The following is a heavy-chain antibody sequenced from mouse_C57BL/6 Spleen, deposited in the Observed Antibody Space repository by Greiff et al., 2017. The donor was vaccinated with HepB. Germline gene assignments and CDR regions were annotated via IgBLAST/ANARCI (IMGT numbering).Heavy chain of an antibody. CDR3: ARSANWDVGYFDV. CDR1: GYAFSSYW. J-gene: IGHJ1*03. V-gene: IGHV1-80*01. CDR2: IYPGDGDT. D-gene: IGHD4-1*01. Sequence: VQLQQSGAELVKPGASVKISCKASGYAFSSYWMNWVKQRPGKGLEWIGQIYPGDGDTNYNGKFKGKATLTAAKSSSTAYMQLSSLTSEDSAVYFCARSANWDVGYFDVWGTGTTVTVSS.